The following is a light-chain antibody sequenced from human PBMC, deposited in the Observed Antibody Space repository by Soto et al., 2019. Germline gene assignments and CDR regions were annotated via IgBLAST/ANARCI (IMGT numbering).Light chain of an antibody. V-gene: IGKV3-20*01. CDR2: GAS. Sequence: GLSKSPGTLSLTPGERATLSCRASQSVSNNYLAWYQQKPGQAPRLLIYGASNRATGIPDRFSGSGSGTDFTLTISRLEPEDFAVYYCQQYGSSGTFGQGTKVDIK. CDR3: QQYGSSGT. CDR1: QSVSNNY. J-gene: IGKJ1*01.